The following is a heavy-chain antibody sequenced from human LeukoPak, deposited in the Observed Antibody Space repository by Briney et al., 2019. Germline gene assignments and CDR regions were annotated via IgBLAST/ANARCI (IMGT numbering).Heavy chain of an antibody. D-gene: IGHD1-26*01. Sequence: GGSLRLSCTASGFTFSNYWMHWVRQVPGKGLVWVSHIDIDGSNTKVADSVKGRFTTSRDNAKNTLYLQMNSLKVEDTAMYYCVRDAPEWEIPSDYWGQGTLVTVSS. CDR1: GFTFSNYW. V-gene: IGHV3-74*03. CDR3: VRDAPEWEIPSDY. J-gene: IGHJ4*02. CDR2: IDIDGSNT.